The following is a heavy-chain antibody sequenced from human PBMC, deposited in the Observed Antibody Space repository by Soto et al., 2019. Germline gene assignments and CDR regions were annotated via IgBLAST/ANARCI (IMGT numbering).Heavy chain of an antibody. Sequence: EVQLLESGGGFVQPGGSLRLSCAASGFTFSNYAMSWVRQAPGKGLEWVSAITAYGDSTHYADSVKGRFTISRDSPKNTLYLRMDSLRAEGTAVYYCAKDPLWYDSDWYTRPGFDPWGQGTLVTVSS. CDR3: AKDPLWYDSDWYTRPGFDP. V-gene: IGHV3-23*01. CDR2: ITAYGDST. D-gene: IGHD6-19*01. J-gene: IGHJ5*02. CDR1: GFTFSNYA.